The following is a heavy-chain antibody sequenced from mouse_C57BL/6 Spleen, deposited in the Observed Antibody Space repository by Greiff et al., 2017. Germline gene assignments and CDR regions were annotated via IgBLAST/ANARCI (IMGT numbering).Heavy chain of an antibody. CDR1: GYTFTAYE. D-gene: IGHD1-1*01. CDR3: TRGYYYGSSYDY. J-gene: IGHJ2*01. V-gene: IGHV1-15*01. CDR2: TDPETGGP. Sequence: QVKLQQSGAELVRPGASVTLSCKASGYTFTAYEMNWVKQTPVPVLACIGATDPETGGPSYNKKFQGKAILTADKSSSTTYMELRSLTSEDYAVYYCTRGYYYGSSYDYWGQGTTLTVAS.